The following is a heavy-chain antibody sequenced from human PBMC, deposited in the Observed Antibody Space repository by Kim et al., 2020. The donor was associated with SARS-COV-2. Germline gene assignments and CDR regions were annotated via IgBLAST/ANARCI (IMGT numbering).Heavy chain of an antibody. J-gene: IGHJ6*02. Sequence: ASVKVSCKASGYTFTGYYMHWVRQAPGQGLEWMGWINPNSGGTNYAQKFQGRVTMTRDTSISTAYMELSRLRSDDTAVYYCARVGDCSSTSCYPHYGMDVWGQGTTVTVSS. CDR2: INPNSGGT. CDR3: ARVGDCSSTSCYPHYGMDV. CDR1: GYTFTGYY. D-gene: IGHD2-2*01. V-gene: IGHV1-2*02.